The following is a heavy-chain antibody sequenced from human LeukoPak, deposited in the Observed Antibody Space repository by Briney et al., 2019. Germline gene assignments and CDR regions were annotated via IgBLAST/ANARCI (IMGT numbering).Heavy chain of an antibody. D-gene: IGHD3-22*01. V-gene: IGHV3-48*01. CDR2: ISSSSSTI. CDR3: ARDLLDSSGYRNSPGAFDI. J-gene: IGHJ3*02. CDR1: GFTFSSYS. Sequence: GRSLRLSCAASGFTFSSYSMNWVRQAPGKGLEWVSYISSSSSTIYYADSVKGRFTISRDNAKNSLYLQMNSLRAEDTAVYYCARDLLDSSGYRNSPGAFDIWGQGTMVTVSS.